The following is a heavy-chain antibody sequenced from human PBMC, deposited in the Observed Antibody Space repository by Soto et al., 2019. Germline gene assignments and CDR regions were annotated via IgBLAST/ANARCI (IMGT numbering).Heavy chain of an antibody. CDR3: ARGPHYYDSSGYNNWFDP. CDR2: ISSSSSYI. V-gene: IGHV3-21*01. CDR1: GFTFSSYS. Sequence: GGSLRLSCAASGFTFSSYSMNWVRQAPGKGLEWVSSISSSSSYIYYADSVKGRFTISRDNAKNSLYLQMNSLRAEDTAVYYCARGPHYYDSSGYNNWFDPWGQGTLVTVSS. D-gene: IGHD3-22*01. J-gene: IGHJ5*02.